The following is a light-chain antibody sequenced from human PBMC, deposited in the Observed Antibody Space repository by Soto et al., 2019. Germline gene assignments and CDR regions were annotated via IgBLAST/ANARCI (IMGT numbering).Light chain of an antibody. CDR1: SSDVGGYNY. V-gene: IGLV2-8*01. Sequence: QSVLTQPPSASGSPGQSVTIYCTGTSSDVGGYNYVSWYQQHPGKAPKLMIYEVSKRPSGVPDRFSGSKSGNTASLTVSGLQPEDEDDYYCSSYAGSNKSVFGTGTKLNVL. CDR2: EVS. CDR3: SSYAGSNKSV. J-gene: IGLJ1*01.